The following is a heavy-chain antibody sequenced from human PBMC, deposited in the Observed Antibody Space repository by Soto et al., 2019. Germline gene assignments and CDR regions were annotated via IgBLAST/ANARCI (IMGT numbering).Heavy chain of an antibody. CDR2: IFYSGST. CDR3: ARRYGSAFDI. J-gene: IGHJ3*02. Sequence: QVQLQESGPGLVKPSETLSLTCTVSGGSISSYYWSWIRQPPGKGLEWIGYIFYSGSTNYNPSLKSRVIISVDTSKNQFSLKLSSVTAADTAVYYCARRYGSAFDIWGHGTRVTVSS. CDR1: GGSISSYY. V-gene: IGHV4-59*01. D-gene: IGHD4-17*01.